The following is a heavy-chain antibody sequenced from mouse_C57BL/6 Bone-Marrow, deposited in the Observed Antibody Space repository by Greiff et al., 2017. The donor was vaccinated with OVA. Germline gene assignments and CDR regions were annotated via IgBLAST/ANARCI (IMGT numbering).Heavy chain of an antibody. Sequence: GGGLVQPKGSLKLSCAASGFSFNTYAMTWVRQAPGKGLDWVARLRRKSTNYATYYADSVKDRFTISRDDSESMLYLQMNSMEAEDAAMYYCVTGITTIVAFDYWGQGTTLTDSS. CDR3: VTGITTIVAFDY. CDR1: GFSFNTYA. V-gene: IGHV10-1*01. D-gene: IGHD1-1*01. J-gene: IGHJ2*01. CDR2: LRRKSTNYAT.